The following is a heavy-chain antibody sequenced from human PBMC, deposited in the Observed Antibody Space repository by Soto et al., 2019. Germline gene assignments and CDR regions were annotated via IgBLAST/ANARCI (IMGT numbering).Heavy chain of an antibody. CDR3: ARGNDYDSTSLDY. D-gene: IGHD3-22*01. Sequence: PGGSLRLSCAASGFMFSSYGIHWARQAPGKGLEWVAVISYDGRNKNYPDSVKGRFTISRDNSKNTLYLETNSLRADDTAVYYCARGNDYDSTSLDYWGQGTLVTVSS. J-gene: IGHJ4*02. CDR1: GFMFSSYG. CDR2: ISYDGRNK. V-gene: IGHV3-30*03.